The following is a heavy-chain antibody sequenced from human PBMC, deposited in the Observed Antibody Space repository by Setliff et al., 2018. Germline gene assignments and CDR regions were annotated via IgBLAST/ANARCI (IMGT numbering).Heavy chain of an antibody. J-gene: IGHJ5*02. CDR1: GFTFSNSY. CDR3: VRRVAGKGWFDP. Sequence: GGSLRLSCSVSGFTFSNSYMTWFRQAPGKGLEWVSAVTAFGGTTYDADSVKGRFTTSRDNSKNTIYLQMNNLGVDDTAIYYCVRRVAGKGWFDPWGQGTLVTVSS. V-gene: IGHV3-23*01. D-gene: IGHD2-15*01. CDR2: VTAFGGTT.